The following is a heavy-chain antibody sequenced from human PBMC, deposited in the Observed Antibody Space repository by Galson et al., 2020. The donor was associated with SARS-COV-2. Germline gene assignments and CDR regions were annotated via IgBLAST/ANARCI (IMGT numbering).Heavy chain of an antibody. CDR3: ARGFGSGLGDY. J-gene: IGHJ4*02. D-gene: IGHD3-10*01. V-gene: IGHV1-3*04. CDR1: GYTFITYA. Sequence: SSVKVSCKASGYTFITYAIHWVRQDPGQRLEWMGWLNNGNGNTKYSQKIQGRVTITRDTSASTVYMQLSSLRSEDTALYYCARGFGSGLGDYWGQGTLVTVSS. CDR2: LNNGNGNT.